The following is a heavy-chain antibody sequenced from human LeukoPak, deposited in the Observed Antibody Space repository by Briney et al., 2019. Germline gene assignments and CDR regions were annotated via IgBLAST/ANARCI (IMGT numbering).Heavy chain of an antibody. Sequence: GGSLRLSCAASGFTFSSYAMSWVRQAPGKGLEWVAQIYSQSEGGTTGCAAPVKGRFTISRDDAENTLFLQMNSLKSEDTALYYCCTDYYDFWSGPHWGQGSLVTVSS. CDR2: IYSQSEGGTT. D-gene: IGHD3-3*01. CDR3: CTDYYDFWSGPH. V-gene: IGHV3-15*01. J-gene: IGHJ4*02. CDR1: GFTFSSYA.